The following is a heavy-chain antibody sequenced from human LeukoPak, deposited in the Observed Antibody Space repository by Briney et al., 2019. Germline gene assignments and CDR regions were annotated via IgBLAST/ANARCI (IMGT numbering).Heavy chain of an antibody. Sequence: PSETLSLTCTVSGGSISSGGYYWSWIRQPPGKGLEWIGYIYHSGSTYYNPSLKSRVTISVDRSKNQFSLKLSSVTAADTAVYYCAREDIVVVPVATPHPDAFDIWGQGTMVTVSS. J-gene: IGHJ3*02. CDR2: IYHSGST. D-gene: IGHD2-2*01. V-gene: IGHV4-30-2*01. CDR1: GGSISSGGYY. CDR3: AREDIVVVPVATPHPDAFDI.